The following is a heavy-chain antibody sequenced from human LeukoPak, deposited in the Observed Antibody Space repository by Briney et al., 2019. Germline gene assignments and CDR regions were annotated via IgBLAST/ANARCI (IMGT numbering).Heavy chain of an antibody. V-gene: IGHV3-23*01. J-gene: IGHJ5*02. CDR3: AKQGSSAWTRFDP. D-gene: IGHD3-10*01. Sequence: GGSLRLSCPASGLTFSTYAMSWVRQAPGRGLEGVSGISGSAASTYYADSVKGRFTISRDNSKNTLYLQMDSLRAEDTAVYYCAKQGSSAWTRFDPWGQGTLVTVSS. CDR1: GLTFSTYA. CDR2: ISGSAAST.